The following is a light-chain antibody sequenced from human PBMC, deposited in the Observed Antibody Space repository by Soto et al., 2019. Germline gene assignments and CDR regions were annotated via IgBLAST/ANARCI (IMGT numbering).Light chain of an antibody. V-gene: IGKV3-11*01. CDR1: QSVSTY. CDR3: HHRSDWPT. Sequence: EIVLTQSPATLSVSPGDTATLSCRASQSVSTYLAWYQQRPGQAPRLLIYAASNRASGIPARFSGSGSGTDFTLTISSLEPEDFAIYYCHHRSDWPTFGGGTKVEIK. CDR2: AAS. J-gene: IGKJ4*01.